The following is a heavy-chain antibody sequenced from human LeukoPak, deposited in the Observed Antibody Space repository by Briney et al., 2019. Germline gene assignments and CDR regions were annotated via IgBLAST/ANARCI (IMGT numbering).Heavy chain of an antibody. D-gene: IGHD6-6*01. Sequence: GGSLRLSRAASGFTFSSYWISWVRQAPGKGLEWVANIKQDGSEKYYVDSVKGRFTISRDNAKNSLYLQMNSLRAEDTAVYYCARAPSVPELASFDYWGQGTLVTVSS. V-gene: IGHV3-7*01. CDR3: ARAPSVPELASFDY. J-gene: IGHJ4*02. CDR2: IKQDGSEK. CDR1: GFTFSSYW.